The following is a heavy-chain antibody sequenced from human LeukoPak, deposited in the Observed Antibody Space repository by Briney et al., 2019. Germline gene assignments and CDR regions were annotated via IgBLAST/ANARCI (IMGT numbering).Heavy chain of an antibody. V-gene: IGHV4-39*07. Sequence: SETLSLTCTVSGGSISSSSHYWGWIRQPPGKGLEWIGSIYYSGSTYYNPSLKSRVTISVDTSKNQFSLKLSSVTAADTAVYYCARGASIAVAGSHYDYWGQGTLVTVSS. CDR1: GGSISSSSHY. CDR3: ARGASIAVAGSHYDY. J-gene: IGHJ4*02. D-gene: IGHD6-19*01. CDR2: IYYSGST.